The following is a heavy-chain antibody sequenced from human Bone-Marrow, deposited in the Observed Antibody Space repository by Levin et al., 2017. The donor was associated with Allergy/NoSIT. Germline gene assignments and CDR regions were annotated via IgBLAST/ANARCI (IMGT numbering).Heavy chain of an antibody. Sequence: GGSLRLSCAASGFTFSSYAMHWVRQAPGKGLEWVAVISYDGSNKYYADSVKGRFTISRDNSKNTLYLQMNSLRAEDTAVYYCARDGDGDDYGDYVYYYGMDVWGQGTTVTVSS. CDR3: ARDGDGDDYGDYVYYYGMDV. D-gene: IGHD4-17*01. CDR1: GFTFSSYA. CDR2: ISYDGSNK. J-gene: IGHJ6*02. V-gene: IGHV3-30*04.